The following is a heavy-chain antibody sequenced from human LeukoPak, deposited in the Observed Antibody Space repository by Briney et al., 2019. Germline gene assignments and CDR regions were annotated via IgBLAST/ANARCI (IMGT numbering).Heavy chain of an antibody. CDR1: GFIFSNDA. CDR2: IWFDGSNK. J-gene: IGHJ4*02. Sequence: GGSLRLSCAASGFIFSNDAMHWVRQAPGKGLEWVAFIWFDGSNKHYADSVKGRFTISRDNSEDTLYLQMNSLRAEDSAVYYCVRDPSGSGFAFDSWGQGALVTVSS. V-gene: IGHV3-33*01. CDR3: VRDPSGSGFAFDS. D-gene: IGHD1-1*01.